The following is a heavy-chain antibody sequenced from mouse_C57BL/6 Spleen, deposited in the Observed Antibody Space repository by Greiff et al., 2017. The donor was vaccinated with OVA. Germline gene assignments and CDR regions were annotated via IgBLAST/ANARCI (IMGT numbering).Heavy chain of an antibody. J-gene: IGHJ4*01. CDR3: ARGGYYRSSYSYAMDY. Sequence: VQLKESGPELVKPGASVKISCKASGYAFSSSWMNWVKQRPGKGLEWIGRIYPGDGDTNYNGKFKGKATLTADKSSSPAYMQLSRLTSEDYAVYVCARGGYYRSSYSYAMDYWGQGTSVTVSS. D-gene: IGHD1-1*01. CDR1: GYAFSSSW. CDR2: IYPGDGDT. V-gene: IGHV1-82*01.